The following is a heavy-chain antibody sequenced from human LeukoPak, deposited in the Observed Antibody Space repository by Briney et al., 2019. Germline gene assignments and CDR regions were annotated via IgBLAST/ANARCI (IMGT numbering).Heavy chain of an antibody. J-gene: IGHJ6*02. Sequence: PGGSLRLSCLASGFTFNSYTMNWVRQAPGKGLEWVSTIGPVSYNIWIEDQLKGRFTISKDNPKNYLYPQMNSLRAEDTAVYYCVRDVSRRMGMDVWGQGTTVTVSS. CDR3: VRDVSRRMGMDV. CDR1: GFTFNSYT. CDR2: IGPVSYNI. V-gene: IGHV3-21*01. D-gene: IGHD2-15*01.